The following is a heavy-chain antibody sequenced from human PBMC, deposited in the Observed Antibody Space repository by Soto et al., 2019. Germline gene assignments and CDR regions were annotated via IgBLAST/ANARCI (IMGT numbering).Heavy chain of an antibody. CDR2: INHSGST. V-gene: IGHV4-34*01. J-gene: IGHJ6*02. Sequence: PSETLSLTCAVYGGSFSGYYWSWIRQPPGKGLEWIGEINHSGSTNYNPSLKSRVTISVDTSKNQFSLKLSSVTAADTAVYYYARVLRFLRNYGMDVWGQGTTVTVSS. CDR3: ARVLRFLRNYGMDV. CDR1: GGSFSGYY. D-gene: IGHD3-3*01.